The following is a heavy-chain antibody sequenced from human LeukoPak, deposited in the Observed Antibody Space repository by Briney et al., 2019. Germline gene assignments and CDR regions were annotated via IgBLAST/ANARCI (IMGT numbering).Heavy chain of an antibody. CDR1: GGSISSYC. CDR2: IYYSGST. CDR3: ASAPILGYCSGGSCYPGGYFDY. Sequence: SETLSLTCTVSGGSISSYCWSWIRQPPGKGLEWIGYIYYSGSTNYNPSLKSRVTISVDTSKNQFSLKLSSVTAADTAVYYCASAPILGYCSGGSCYPGGYFDYWGQGTLVTVSS. D-gene: IGHD2-15*01. J-gene: IGHJ4*02. V-gene: IGHV4-59*01.